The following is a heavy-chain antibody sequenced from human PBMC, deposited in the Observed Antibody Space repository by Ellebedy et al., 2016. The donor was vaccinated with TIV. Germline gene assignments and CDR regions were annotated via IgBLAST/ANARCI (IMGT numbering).Heavy chain of an antibody. V-gene: IGHV4-59*01. D-gene: IGHD3-22*01. J-gene: IGHJ3*02. CDR1: GGSISTYY. CDR3: ATSYDSSGYYDDDAFDI. Sequence: MPSETLSLTCTVSGGSISTYYWSWIRQPPGKGLEWIGFIYYSGSTKYDSSLKSRVTMSVDTSKKQFTLNLSSVTAADTAVDYCATSYDSSGYYDDDAFDIWGQGTMVTVSS. CDR2: IYYSGST.